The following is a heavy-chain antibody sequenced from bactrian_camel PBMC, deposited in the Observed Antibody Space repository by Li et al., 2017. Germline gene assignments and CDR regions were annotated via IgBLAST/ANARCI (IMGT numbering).Heavy chain of an antibody. CDR2: IYTGSGNT. Sequence: HVQLVESGGGSVQAGGSLRLSCAASGYTYSSNCMGWFRQAPGKQREKVATIYTGSGNTYYADSEKGRSTISTDDANNTLDLQIDSLQSEDTAMYYCAVLSQFNHCRGVLVGIWRQYASWGQGTQVTVS. V-gene: IGHV3S54*01. CDR3: AVLSQFNHCRGVLVGIWRQYAS. J-gene: IGHJ4*01. CDR1: GYTYSSNC. D-gene: IGHD5*01.